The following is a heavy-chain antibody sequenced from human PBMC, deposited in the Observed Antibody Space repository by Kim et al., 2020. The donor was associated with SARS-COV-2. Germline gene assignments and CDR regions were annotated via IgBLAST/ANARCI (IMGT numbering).Heavy chain of an antibody. D-gene: IGHD6-6*01. V-gene: IGHV1-24*01. CDR1: GYTLTELS. Sequence: ASVKVSCKVSGYTLTELSMHWVRQAPGKGLEWMGGFEPEDGETIYAQKFQGRVTMTEDTSTDTAYMELSSLRSEDTAVYYCATVPIAAPFYYYGMDVWGQGTTVTVSS. CDR2: FEPEDGET. J-gene: IGHJ6*02. CDR3: ATVPIAAPFYYYGMDV.